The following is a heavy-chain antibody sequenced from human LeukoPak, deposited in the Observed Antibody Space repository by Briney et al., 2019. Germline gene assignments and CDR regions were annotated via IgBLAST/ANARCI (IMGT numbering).Heavy chain of an antibody. J-gene: IGHJ1*01. CDR3: TSWGDTTAEYFQR. CDR2: INPDGRDT. D-gene: IGHD2-21*02. V-gene: IGHV3-7*01. Sequence: GGSLRLFCVVSGFTFNRCWMNWVRQAPGKGLEWVAHINPDGRDTYYVDSVKGRFTISRDNAQNSMYLQMNSLRVEDTAVYYCTSWGDTTAEYFQRWGQGTLVTVSS. CDR1: GFTFNRCW.